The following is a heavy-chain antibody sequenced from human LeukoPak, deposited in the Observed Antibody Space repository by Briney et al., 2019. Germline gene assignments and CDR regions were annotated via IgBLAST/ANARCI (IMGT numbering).Heavy chain of an antibody. Sequence: SETLSLTCTVSGGSISSYYWSWIRQPPGKGLEWIGYIYYSGSTNYNPSLKSRVTISVDTSKNQFSLKLSSVTAADMAVYYCARAGIAAAAGWIDYWGQGTLVTVSS. D-gene: IGHD6-13*01. CDR2: IYYSGST. CDR1: GGSISSYY. CDR3: ARAGIAAAAGWIDY. V-gene: IGHV4-59*01. J-gene: IGHJ4*02.